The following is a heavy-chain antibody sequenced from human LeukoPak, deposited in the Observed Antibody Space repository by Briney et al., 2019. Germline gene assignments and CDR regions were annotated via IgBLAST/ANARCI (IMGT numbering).Heavy chain of an antibody. CDR1: GFTFRSYA. CDR2: INWNGGST. J-gene: IGHJ4*02. V-gene: IGHV3-20*04. CDR3: ARFRGSGYYDSFDY. D-gene: IGHD3-22*01. Sequence: AGGSLRLSCAVSGFTFRSYAMSWVRQAPGKGLEWVSGINWNGGSTGYADSVKGRFTISRDNAKNSLYLQMNSLRAEDTALYYCARFRGSGYYDSFDYWGQGTLVTVSS.